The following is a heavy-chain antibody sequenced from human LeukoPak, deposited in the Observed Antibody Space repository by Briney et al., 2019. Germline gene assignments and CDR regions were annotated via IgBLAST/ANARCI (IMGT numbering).Heavy chain of an antibody. Sequence: ASVRVSCKASGGTFSSYAISWVRQAPGQGLEWMGGIIPIFGTANYAQKFQGRVTITADKSTSTAYMELSSLRSEDTAVYYCARARDYDSSGYPIYYFDYWGQGTLVTVSS. D-gene: IGHD3-22*01. CDR1: GGTFSSYA. J-gene: IGHJ4*02. CDR2: IIPIFGTA. V-gene: IGHV1-69*06. CDR3: ARARDYDSSGYPIYYFDY.